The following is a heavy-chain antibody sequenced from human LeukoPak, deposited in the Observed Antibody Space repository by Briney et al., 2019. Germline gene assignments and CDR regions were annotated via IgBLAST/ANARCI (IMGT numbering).Heavy chain of an antibody. J-gene: IGHJ4*02. D-gene: IGHD3-9*01. CDR1: GYTFTGYY. V-gene: IGHV1-2*02. CDR2: INPNSGGT. Sequence: ASVKVSCKASGYTFTGYYMHWVRQAPGQGPEWMGWINPNSGGTNYAQKFQGRVTMTRDTSISTAYMELSRLRSDDTAVYYCAREGGPLLRYFDWLSWGQGTLVTVSS. CDR3: AREGGPLLRYFDWLS.